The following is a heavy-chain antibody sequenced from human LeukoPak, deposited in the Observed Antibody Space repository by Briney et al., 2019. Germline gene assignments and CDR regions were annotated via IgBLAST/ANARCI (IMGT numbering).Heavy chain of an antibody. Sequence: GGSLRLSCAASGFTFNSYGMSWVRQAPGKGLEWVSAISGSGDSTYYADSVKGRFTISRDNSKNTLYLQMNSLRAEDTAVYYCAKVSLWNYFDYWGQGTLVTVSS. CDR1: GFTFNSYG. J-gene: IGHJ4*02. V-gene: IGHV3-23*01. D-gene: IGHD1-1*01. CDR2: ISGSGDST. CDR3: AKVSLWNYFDY.